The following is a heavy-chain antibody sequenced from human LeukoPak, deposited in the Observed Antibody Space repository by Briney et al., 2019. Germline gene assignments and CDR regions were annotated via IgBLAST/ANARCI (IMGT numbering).Heavy chain of an antibody. D-gene: IGHD5-12*01. Sequence: GGSLRLSCAASGFTFRNSHMTWVRQAPGKGLEWVSLIYSGGGTFYADSVKGRFTISRDNSKNTLYLQMNSLRAEDTAVYYCARDRGYDPHYYFDYWGQGTLVTVSS. CDR1: GFTFRNSH. V-gene: IGHV3-53*01. CDR3: ARDRGYDPHYYFDY. J-gene: IGHJ4*02. CDR2: IYSGGGT.